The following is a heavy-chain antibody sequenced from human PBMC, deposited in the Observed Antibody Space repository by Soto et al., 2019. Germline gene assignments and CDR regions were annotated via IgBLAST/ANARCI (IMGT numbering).Heavy chain of an antibody. V-gene: IGHV3-74*01. CDR1: GFTFSSYW. CDR3: ARDGLEYSSSSYYYYYYGMDV. D-gene: IGHD6-6*01. CDR2: INSDGSST. Sequence: EVQLVESGGGLVQPGGSLRLSCAASGFTFSSYWMHWVRQAPGKGLVWVSRINSDGSSTSYADSVKGRFTISRDNAKNTLYLQMNSLRAEDTAVYYCARDGLEYSSSSYYYYYYGMDVWGQGTTVTVSS. J-gene: IGHJ6*02.